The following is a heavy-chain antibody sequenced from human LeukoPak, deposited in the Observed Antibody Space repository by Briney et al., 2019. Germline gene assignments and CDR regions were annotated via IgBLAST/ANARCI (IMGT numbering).Heavy chain of an antibody. D-gene: IGHD2-2*01. J-gene: IGHJ4*02. CDR3: ARDTGYCSSTSCPKDY. V-gene: IGHV3-48*04. Sequence: GGSLRLSCAASGFTFSSYGMSWVRQAPGKGLEWVSYISSSGSTIYYADSVKGRFTISRDNAKNSLYLQMNSLRAEDTAVYYCARDTGYCSSTSCPKDYWGQGTLVTVSS. CDR1: GFTFSSYG. CDR2: ISSSGSTI.